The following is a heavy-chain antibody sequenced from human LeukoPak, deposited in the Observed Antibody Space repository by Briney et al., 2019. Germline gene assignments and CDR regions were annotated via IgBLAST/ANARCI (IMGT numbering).Heavy chain of an antibody. J-gene: IGHJ4*02. CDR3: ARDTEYCTNGVCVYYFDY. D-gene: IGHD2-8*01. Sequence: ASVKVSCKASGYTFTGYYMHWVRQAPGQGLEWMGWINPNSGGTNYAQKFQGRVTMTRDTSISTAYMEPSRLRSDDTAVYYCARDTEYCTNGVCVYYFDYWGQGTLVTVSS. CDR2: INPNSGGT. CDR1: GYTFTGYY. V-gene: IGHV1-2*02.